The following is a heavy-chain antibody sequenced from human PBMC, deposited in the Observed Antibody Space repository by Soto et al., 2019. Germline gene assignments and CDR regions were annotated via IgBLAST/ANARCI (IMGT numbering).Heavy chain of an antibody. CDR2: IIPIFGTA. Sequence: QVQLVQSGAEVKKPGSSVKVSCKASGGTFSSYAISWVRQAPGQGLEWMGGIIPIFGTANYAQKFQGRVTITADESTSTAYMELSSLRSEDTAVYYCETPRKQDYYDSSGYYLNWGQGTLVTVSS. V-gene: IGHV1-69*01. CDR3: ETPRKQDYYDSSGYYLN. J-gene: IGHJ4*02. D-gene: IGHD3-22*01. CDR1: GGTFSSYA.